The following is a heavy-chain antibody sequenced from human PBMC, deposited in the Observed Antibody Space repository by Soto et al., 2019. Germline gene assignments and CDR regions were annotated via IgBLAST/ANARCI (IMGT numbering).Heavy chain of an antibody. Sequence: EVQLLESGGGLVQPGGSLRLSCAASGFTFRSDAMTWVRQALGKGLEWVAGSSGSSGITYYADSVKGRFTISRDNSKNTLYLQMNILRAEDTALYYCAKDRQLWYPQCYYYYAMDVWGQGTTVTVSS. V-gene: IGHV3-23*01. CDR2: SSGSSGIT. CDR3: AKDRQLWYPQCYYYYAMDV. D-gene: IGHD5-18*01. J-gene: IGHJ6*02. CDR1: GFTFRSDA.